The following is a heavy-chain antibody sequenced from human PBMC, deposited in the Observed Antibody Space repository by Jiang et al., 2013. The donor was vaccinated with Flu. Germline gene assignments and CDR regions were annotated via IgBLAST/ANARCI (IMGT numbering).Heavy chain of an antibody. D-gene: IGHD3-22*01. J-gene: IGHJ4*02. CDR1: GGSISSYY. V-gene: IGHV4-59*01. CDR2: IYYSGST. CDR3: ARCLAYYDSSGYYPLYFDY. Sequence: GSGLVKPSETLSLTCTVSGGSISSYYWSWIRQPPGKGLEWIGYIYYSGSTNYNPSLKSRVTISVDTSKNQFSLKLSSVTAADTAVYYCARCLAYYDSSGYYPLYFDYWGQGTLVTVSS.